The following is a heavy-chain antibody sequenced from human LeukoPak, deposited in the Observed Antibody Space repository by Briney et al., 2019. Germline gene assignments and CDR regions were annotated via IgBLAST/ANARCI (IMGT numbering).Heavy chain of an antibody. CDR1: GGTFSSYA. Sequence: SVKVSCKASGGTFSSYAISWVRQAPGQGLEWMGGIIPIFGTANYAQKFRGRVTITTDESTSTAYMELSSLRSEDTAVYYCARFGVGGYYYYYMDVWGKGTTVTVSS. J-gene: IGHJ6*03. D-gene: IGHD3-10*01. CDR3: ARFGVGGYYYYYMDV. V-gene: IGHV1-69*05. CDR2: IIPIFGTA.